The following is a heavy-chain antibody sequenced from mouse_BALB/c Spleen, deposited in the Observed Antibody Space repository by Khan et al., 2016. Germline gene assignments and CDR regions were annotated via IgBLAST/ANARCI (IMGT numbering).Heavy chain of an antibody. CDR2: IDPANGNT. CDR3: ATRGPIYYCCSTCGY. CDR1: GFNIKDTF. V-gene: IGHV14-3*02. D-gene: IGHD1-1*01. Sequence: EVQLQESGAELVKPGASVKLSCTASGFNIKDTFMHWVKQRPEQGLEWIGRIDPANGNTRYDPKFQGKATITADTSSNTAYLQLSSLTSEDTAVYYCATRGPIYYCCSTCGYWGQGTTLTVSS. J-gene: IGHJ2*01.